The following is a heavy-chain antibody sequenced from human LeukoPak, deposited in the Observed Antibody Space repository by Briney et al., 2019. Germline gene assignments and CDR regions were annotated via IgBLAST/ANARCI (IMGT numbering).Heavy chain of an antibody. J-gene: IGHJ3*02. CDR3: AREYCGGDCYYAFDI. CDR1: GFTFSSYA. CDR2: VSSNGGST. V-gene: IGHV3-64*01. D-gene: IGHD2-21*02. Sequence: GGSLRLSCAASGFTFSSYAMHWVRQAPGKGLDYVSAVSSNGGSTYYANSVKGRFTISRDNSKNTLYLQMGSLRAEDMAVYYCAREYCGGDCYYAFDIWGQGTMVTVSS.